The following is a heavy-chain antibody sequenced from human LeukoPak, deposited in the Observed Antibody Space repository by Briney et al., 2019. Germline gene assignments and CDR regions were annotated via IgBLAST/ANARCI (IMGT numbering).Heavy chain of an antibody. CDR1: GFTFSDYP. D-gene: IGHD5-18*01. CDR2: IKQDGSEK. CDR3: ARVRHSYGFDAFDI. Sequence: GGSLKLSCAGSGFTFSDYPMSWVRQAPGKGLEWVANIKQDGSEKYYVDSVKGRFTISRDNAKNSLYLQMNSLRAEDTAVYYCARVRHSYGFDAFDIWGQGTMVTVSS. J-gene: IGHJ3*02. V-gene: IGHV3-7*01.